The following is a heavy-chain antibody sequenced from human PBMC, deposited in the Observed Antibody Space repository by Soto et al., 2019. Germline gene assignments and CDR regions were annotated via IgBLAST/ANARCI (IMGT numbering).Heavy chain of an antibody. CDR1: GGAFSSYA. D-gene: IGHD1-1*01. Sequence: QVQLVQAGAEVKKPGSSVKFSCKASGGAFSSYAISWVRQAPGQGLEWMGGIIPSFGTANYEQKFQGRVTITADESTSTAYMELSSLRSEDTAVYYCARNGTPRGYYYGMDVWGQGTTVTVSS. CDR3: ARNGTPRGYYYGMDV. V-gene: IGHV1-69*01. J-gene: IGHJ6*02. CDR2: IIPSFGTA.